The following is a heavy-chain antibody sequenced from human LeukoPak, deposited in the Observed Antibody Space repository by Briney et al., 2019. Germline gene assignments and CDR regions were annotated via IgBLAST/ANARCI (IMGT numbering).Heavy chain of an antibody. J-gene: IGHJ4*02. V-gene: IGHV3-30*02. CDR1: GSAFIPYG. Sequence: GGSLKLSCQASGSAFIPYGLHGFRQPPARGRDGVAFLHLEGSSEYYAGSVKGRFTVSRDNSKNTLYLQMNSLRDEDTAVYYCAKGSGSSGWNDLLGVVDYWGQGTLVTVSS. D-gene: IGHD6-19*01. CDR3: AKGSGSSGWNDLLGVVDY. CDR2: LHLEGSSE.